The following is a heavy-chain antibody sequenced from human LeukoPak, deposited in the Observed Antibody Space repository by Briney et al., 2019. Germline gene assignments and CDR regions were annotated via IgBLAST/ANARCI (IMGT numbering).Heavy chain of an antibody. Sequence: PGGSLRLSCAASGFTFDGYGMSWVRQAPGKGLEWVSGINWNGGSTGYADSVKGRFTISRDNAKNSLYLQMNSLRAEDTALYYCAREGGMAIAAAAKLDYWGQGTLVTVSS. D-gene: IGHD6-13*01. V-gene: IGHV3-20*04. CDR1: GFTFDGYG. CDR2: INWNGGST. J-gene: IGHJ4*02. CDR3: AREGGMAIAAAAKLDY.